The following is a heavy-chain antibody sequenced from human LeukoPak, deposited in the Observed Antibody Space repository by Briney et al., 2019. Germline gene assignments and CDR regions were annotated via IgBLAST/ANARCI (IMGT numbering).Heavy chain of an antibody. CDR3: ARKGTVGGGFNY. CDR2: INPNSGGT. V-gene: IGHV1-2*02. CDR1: GYTFTGYY. D-gene: IGHD2-15*01. Sequence: ASVKVSCKASGYTFTGYYIHWARQAPGQGLEWMGWINPNSGGTNYAQKFQGRVTLTRDTSISTAYMELSGLRSDDTAVFYCARKGTVGGGFNYWGQGTLVTVSS. J-gene: IGHJ4*02.